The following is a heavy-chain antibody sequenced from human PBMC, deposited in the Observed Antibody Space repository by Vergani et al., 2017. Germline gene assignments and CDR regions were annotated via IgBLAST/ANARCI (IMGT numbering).Heavy chain of an antibody. J-gene: IGHJ4*02. D-gene: IGHD3-3*01. CDR2: IYYSGST. CDR1: GGSISSYY. Sequence: QVQLQESGPGLVKPSETLSLTCTVSGGSISSYYWSWIRQPPGKGLEWIGYIYYSGSTNYNPSLKSRVTISVDTSKNQFYLKLSSVTAADTAVYYCASRANDFWSGYVDYWGQGTLVTVSS. CDR3: ASRANDFWSGYVDY. V-gene: IGHV4-59*08.